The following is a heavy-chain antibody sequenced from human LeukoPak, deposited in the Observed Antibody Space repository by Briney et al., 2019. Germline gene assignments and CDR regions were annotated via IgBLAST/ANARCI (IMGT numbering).Heavy chain of an antibody. J-gene: IGHJ5*02. V-gene: IGHV4-59*01. CDR3: ARDSVTIFAFDP. CDR1: GGSISSYY. Sequence: SETLSLTCTVSGGSISSYYWSWIRQPPGKGLEWIGYIYYSGSPNYNPSLKSRVTISVDTSKNQFSLKLSSVTAADTAVYYCARDSVTIFAFDPWGQGTLVTVSS. D-gene: IGHD3-3*01. CDR2: IYYSGSP.